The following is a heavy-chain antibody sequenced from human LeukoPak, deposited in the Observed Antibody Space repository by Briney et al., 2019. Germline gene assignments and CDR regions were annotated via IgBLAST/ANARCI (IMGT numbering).Heavy chain of an antibody. CDR1: GFTFSSCS. CDR3: ARVGTNGIEFDY. V-gene: IGHV3-48*02. J-gene: IGHJ4*02. CDR2: ISSSSSTI. D-gene: IGHD1-1*01. Sequence: GGSLRLSWAAAGFTFSSCSMTWVRQAPGKGLEWGSYISSSSSTIYYADSVKGRFNISRDNAKNSLCLQLNSLRDEDTAVYYCARVGTNGIEFDYWGQGTLVTVSS.